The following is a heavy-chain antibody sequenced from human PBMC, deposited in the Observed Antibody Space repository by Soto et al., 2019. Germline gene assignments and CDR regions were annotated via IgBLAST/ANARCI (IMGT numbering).Heavy chain of an antibody. D-gene: IGHD3-10*01. CDR1: GFTFSNDT. CDR2: ISSNGGST. CDR3: VKETRRVPFQGEGYGSWIDKSPYYFDY. J-gene: IGHJ4*02. Sequence: GGSLRLSCSASGFTFSNDTMHWVRQAPGKGLEYVSAISSNGGSTHHADSVKGRFTISRDNSKNTLYLQMSSLRAEDTAVYYCVKETRRVPFQGEGYGSWIDKSPYYFDYWGQGTLVTVSS. V-gene: IGHV3-64D*06.